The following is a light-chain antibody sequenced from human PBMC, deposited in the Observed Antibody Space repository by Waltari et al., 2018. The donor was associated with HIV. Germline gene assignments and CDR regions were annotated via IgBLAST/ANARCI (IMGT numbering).Light chain of an antibody. V-gene: IGLV2-23*02. CDR3: CSYAGSSSSVV. Sequence: QSALTQPASVSGSPGQSITITCTGTTSDVGSYNLVSWYQQHPGKAPKLIIYEVSQRPAGGSDRVSGSKSGNTASLTISGLQAADEADYHCCSYAGSSSSVVFGGGTKVTVL. CDR1: TSDVGSYNL. J-gene: IGLJ2*01. CDR2: EVS.